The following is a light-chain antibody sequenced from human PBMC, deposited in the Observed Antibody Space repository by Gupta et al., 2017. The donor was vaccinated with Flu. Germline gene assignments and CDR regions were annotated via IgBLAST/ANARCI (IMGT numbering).Light chain of an antibody. CDR1: SLDIGTYNY. V-gene: IGLV2-14*03. CDR3: TSFTTSSTWV. J-gene: IGLJ3*02. Sequence: QSGLTQPASVSRSPGQSITISSTGTSLDIGTYNYVSWYQQHPGKAPKLMIYEVTNRPSGVSDRFSGSKFGNTASLTISGLQGEDEAHYYCTSFTTSSTWVFGGGTKMTVL. CDR2: EVT.